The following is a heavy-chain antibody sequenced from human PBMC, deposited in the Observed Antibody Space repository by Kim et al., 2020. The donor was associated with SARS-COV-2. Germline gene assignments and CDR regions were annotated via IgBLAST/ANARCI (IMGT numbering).Heavy chain of an antibody. V-gene: IGHV1-2*06. Sequence: ASVKVSCKASGYTFTGYYMHWVRQAPGQGLEWMGRINPNSGGTNYAQKFQGRVTMTRDTSISTAYMELSRLRSDDTAVYYCARDLDTAMVKASFDYWGQGTLVTVSS. D-gene: IGHD5-18*01. CDR2: INPNSGGT. J-gene: IGHJ4*02. CDR3: ARDLDTAMVKASFDY. CDR1: GYTFTGYY.